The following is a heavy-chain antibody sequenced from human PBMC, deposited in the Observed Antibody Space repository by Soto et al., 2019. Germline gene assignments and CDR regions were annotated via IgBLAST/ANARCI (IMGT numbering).Heavy chain of an antibody. D-gene: IGHD3-22*01. Sequence: PGESLKISCKGSGYSFTSYWIGWVRQMPGKGLEWMGIIYPGDSDTRYSPSFQGQVTISADKSISTAYLQWSSLKASDTAMYYCASGSVVVLAGRPDDYWGQGTLVTVSS. V-gene: IGHV5-51*01. CDR2: IYPGDSDT. CDR1: GYSFTSYW. J-gene: IGHJ4*02. CDR3: ASGSVVVLAGRPDDY.